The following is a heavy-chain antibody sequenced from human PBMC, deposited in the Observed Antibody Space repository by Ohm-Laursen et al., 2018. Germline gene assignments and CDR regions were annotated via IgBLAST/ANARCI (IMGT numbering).Heavy chain of an antibody. CDR3: AKDGQWLVYFDY. J-gene: IGHJ4*02. D-gene: IGHD6-19*01. CDR2: ISYDGSNK. Sequence: SLRLSCAASGFTFSSYGMHWVHQAPGKGLEWVAVISYDGSNKYYADSVKGRFTISRDNSKNTLYLQMNSLRAEDTAVYYCAKDGQWLVYFDYWGQGTLVTVSS. V-gene: IGHV3-30*18. CDR1: GFTFSSYG.